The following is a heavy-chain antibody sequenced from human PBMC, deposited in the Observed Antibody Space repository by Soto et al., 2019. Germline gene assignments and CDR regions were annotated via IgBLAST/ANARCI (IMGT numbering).Heavy chain of an antibody. J-gene: IGHJ4*02. CDR1: VFNFSGYY. CDR2: ISSSSSYT. Sequence: PWRSLGVSCASSVFNFSGYYMSWIGHAPGKGLEWVSYISSSSSYTSYADCVKGRFTISRDKAKNSLYLQMNSLRAEDTAVYYCARDKYSSSSYFDCWGQGTMVTVSS. CDR3: ARDKYSSSSYFDC. V-gene: IGHV3-11*06. D-gene: IGHD6-6*01.